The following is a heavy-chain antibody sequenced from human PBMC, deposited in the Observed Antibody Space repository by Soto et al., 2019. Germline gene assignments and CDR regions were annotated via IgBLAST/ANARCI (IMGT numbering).Heavy chain of an antibody. CDR2: VRSRAYGGTT. D-gene: IGHD6-19*01. V-gene: IGHV3-49*03. Sequence: GGSLRLSCTASGFTFDEYTMSWFRQAPGKGLEWVGFVRSRAYGGTTEYAASVKGRFTISRDDSKSIAYLQMNSLKTEDTAVYHCTRGPRHSSGWNRSDYWGQGTLVTVSS. CDR3: TRGPRHSSGWNRSDY. CDR1: GFTFDEYT. J-gene: IGHJ4*02.